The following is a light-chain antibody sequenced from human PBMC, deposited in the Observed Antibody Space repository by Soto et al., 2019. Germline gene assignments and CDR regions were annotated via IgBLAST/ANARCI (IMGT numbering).Light chain of an antibody. V-gene: IGKV4-1*01. Sequence: DIVMTQSPDSLAVSLGERATLTCKSSQSVLYSSNNKNYLAWYLQKPGQSPQLLIYLGSTRASGVPDRFSGSGSGTDFTLKISTVEAEDVGVYYCAQALQTVTFGGGNKVDIK. CDR3: AQALQTVT. CDR1: QSVLYSSNNKNY. J-gene: IGKJ4*01. CDR2: LGS.